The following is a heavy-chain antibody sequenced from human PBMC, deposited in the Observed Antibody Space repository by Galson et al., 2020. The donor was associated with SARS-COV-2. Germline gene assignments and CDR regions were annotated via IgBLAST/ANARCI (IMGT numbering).Heavy chain of an antibody. CDR3: ARGPEYYDFWSGYPTQHDD. J-gene: IGHJ4*02. Sequence: SEPLSLTFAVYGWSFSGYSWTWIRQPPGKGLEWIGEIKHSVRTNYNPSLKSRVTTSVDTSKNQVSLKLSAVTAAETDVYYCARGPEYYDFWSGYPTQHDDWGQGTLVTVSS. CDR1: GWSFSGYS. V-gene: IGHV4-34*01. D-gene: IGHD3-3*01. CDR2: IKHSVRT.